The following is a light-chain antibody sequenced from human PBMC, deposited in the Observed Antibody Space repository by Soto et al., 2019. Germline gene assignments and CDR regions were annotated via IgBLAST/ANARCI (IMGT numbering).Light chain of an antibody. Sequence: HSALTQPASVSGSPGQSITISCTGTSSDVGASNYVSWYQQHPGKAPKLMISEVSNRPSGVSNRFSGSKSGNTASLTISGLQAEDEADYYCTSYTTTTTWVFGGGTKLTVL. CDR1: SSDVGASNY. V-gene: IGLV2-14*01. CDR2: EVS. J-gene: IGLJ3*02. CDR3: TSYTTTTTWV.